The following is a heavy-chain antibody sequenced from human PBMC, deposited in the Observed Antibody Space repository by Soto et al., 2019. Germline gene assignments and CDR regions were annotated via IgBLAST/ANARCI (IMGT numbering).Heavy chain of an antibody. V-gene: IGHV3-33*01. CDR3: ARDLSWLIAFDI. CDR2: IWFDGTNK. Sequence: QVQLVESGGGVVQPGRSLRLSCAASGFTFSSYGMHWVRQAPGKGLEWVTVIWFDGTNKYYADSVKGRFTISRDNSKDTMYLQMNSLRAEDTAVYYCARDLSWLIAFDIWGQGTRVTVSS. J-gene: IGHJ3*02. CDR1: GFTFSSYG. D-gene: IGHD6-13*01.